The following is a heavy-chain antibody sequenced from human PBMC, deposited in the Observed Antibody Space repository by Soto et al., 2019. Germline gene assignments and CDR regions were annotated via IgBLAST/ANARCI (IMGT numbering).Heavy chain of an antibody. CDR3: AKVGYDFWSGYLAH. CDR2: ISGSGGST. Sequence: PVGSLRLSCAASGFTFSSYAMSWVRQAPGKGLEWVSAISGSGGSTYYADSVKGRFTISRDNSKNTLYLQMNSLRAEDTAVYYCAKVGYDFWSGYLAHWGQGTLVTVSS. CDR1: GFTFSSYA. V-gene: IGHV3-23*01. J-gene: IGHJ4*02. D-gene: IGHD3-3*01.